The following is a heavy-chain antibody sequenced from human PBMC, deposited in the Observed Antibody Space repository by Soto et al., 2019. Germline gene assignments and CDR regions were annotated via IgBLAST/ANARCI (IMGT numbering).Heavy chain of an antibody. Sequence: SETLSLTCTVSGGSISSYYWSWIRQPPGKGLEWIGYIYYSGSTNYNPSLKSRVTISVDTSKNQFSLKLSSVTAADTAVYYCARTGAVRGVTYYFDYWGQGTRVNVAS. D-gene: IGHD3-10*01. CDR3: ARTGAVRGVTYYFDY. CDR2: IYYSGST. CDR1: GGSISSYY. V-gene: IGHV4-59*01. J-gene: IGHJ4*02.